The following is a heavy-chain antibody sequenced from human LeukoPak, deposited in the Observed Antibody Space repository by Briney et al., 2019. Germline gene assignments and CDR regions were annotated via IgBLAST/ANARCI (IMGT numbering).Heavy chain of an antibody. D-gene: IGHD6-25*01. J-gene: IGHJ4*02. V-gene: IGHV4-39*01. CDR1: GGSISSSSYY. CDR2: IYYSGST. CDR3: ARRRARSGGDY. Sequence: SETLSLTCTVSGGSISSSSYYWGWIRQPPGKGLEWIGSIYYSGSTYYNPSLKSRVTISVDTSKNQFSLKLSSVTAADTAVYYCARRRARSGGDYWGQGTLVTV.